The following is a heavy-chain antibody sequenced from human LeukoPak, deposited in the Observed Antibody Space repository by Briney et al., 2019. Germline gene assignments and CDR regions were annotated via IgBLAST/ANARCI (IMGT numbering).Heavy chain of an antibody. Sequence: PGGSLRLSCAASGFTFSSYGMHWVRQAPGKGLEWVAVISYDGSNKYYADSVKGRFTISRDNSKNTLYLQMNSLRAGDTAVYYCAKDVGDFYYYYIDVWGKGTTVTVSS. CDR2: ISYDGSNK. D-gene: IGHD2-21*01. CDR3: AKDVGDFYYYYIDV. J-gene: IGHJ6*03. V-gene: IGHV3-30*18. CDR1: GFTFSSYG.